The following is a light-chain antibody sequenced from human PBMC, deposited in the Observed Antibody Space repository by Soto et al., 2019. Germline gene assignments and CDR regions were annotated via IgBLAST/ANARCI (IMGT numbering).Light chain of an antibody. CDR1: QSVSSN. CDR2: DAS. CDR3: QQYYDWPIT. Sequence: EIVMTQSPATLSVSLWERATLSCRASQSVSSNLAWYQQKPGQAPRLLIYDASTRATGIPARFSGSGSGTEFTLTISSLQSEDLAVYYCQQYYDWPITFGQGTRLEIK. J-gene: IGKJ5*01. V-gene: IGKV3-15*01.